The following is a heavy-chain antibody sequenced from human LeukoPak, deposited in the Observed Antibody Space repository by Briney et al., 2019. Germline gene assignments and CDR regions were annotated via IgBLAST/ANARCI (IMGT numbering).Heavy chain of an antibody. J-gene: IGHJ4*02. Sequence: PGGSLRLCCAASGFTFSSYAMSWVRQAPGKGLEWVSAISSGGGRTYYADSVKGRFTFSRDNSKNTLSLQMNSLRLEDTAVYYCAKEDREEVAGGTGFDYWGQGTQVTVSS. V-gene: IGHV3-23*01. CDR2: ISSGGGRT. D-gene: IGHD6-13*01. CDR3: AKEDREEVAGGTGFDY. CDR1: GFTFSSYA.